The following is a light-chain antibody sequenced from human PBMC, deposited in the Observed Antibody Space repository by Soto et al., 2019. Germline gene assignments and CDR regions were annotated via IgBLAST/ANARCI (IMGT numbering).Light chain of an antibody. CDR2: DAS. V-gene: IGKV1-33*01. Sequence: IRVTLSAVSVSAKEENRVTITCQASQNIKNYLNWYQKKSGKAPKLLIYDASDLETGVPSRCSGSGSGTDFPFTIYSLQAEDIAIYYSQLYEDLPNTFGGGTKV. CDR1: QNIKNY. J-gene: IGKJ4*01. CDR3: QLYEDLPNT.